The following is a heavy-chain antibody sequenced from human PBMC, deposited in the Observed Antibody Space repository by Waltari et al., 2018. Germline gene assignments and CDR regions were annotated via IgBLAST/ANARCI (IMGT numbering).Heavy chain of an antibody. CDR3: AKVVSSSWYLDY. CDR2: IRGSGGST. V-gene: IGHV3-23*01. CDR1: DFTFSRYN. D-gene: IGHD6-13*01. Sequence: EVQLLESGGGLVQPGGSLRLSCAASDFTFSRYNMIWVRQAPGKGLEWVSAIRGSGGSTYYADSVKGRFTISRDNSKNTLYLQMNSLRAEDTAVYYCAKVVSSSWYLDYWGQGTLVTVSS. J-gene: IGHJ4*02.